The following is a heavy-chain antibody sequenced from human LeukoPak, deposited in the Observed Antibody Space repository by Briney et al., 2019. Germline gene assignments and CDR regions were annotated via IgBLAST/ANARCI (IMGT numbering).Heavy chain of an antibody. CDR3: TRDAYGSGNNVDDY. Sequence: GGSLRLSCAASGFTFSSYVMSWVRQTPGKGLEWVSAISGSGGSTYYADSVKGRFTISRDNSNKTLYLQMNSLETEDTAVYYCTRDAYGSGNNVDDYWGQGTLVTVSS. J-gene: IGHJ4*02. CDR1: GFTFSSYV. D-gene: IGHD3-10*01. V-gene: IGHV3-23*01. CDR2: ISGSGGST.